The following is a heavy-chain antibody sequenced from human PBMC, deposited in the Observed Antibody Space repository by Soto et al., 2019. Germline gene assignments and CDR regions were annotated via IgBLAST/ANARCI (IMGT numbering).Heavy chain of an antibody. CDR1: GGTFSSYA. CDR2: IITIFGTA. D-gene: IGHD3-3*01. CDR3: ARELGGLEWLSTFYDYYGMDV. Sequence: SVKVSCKASGGTFSSYAISWVRQAPGQGLEWMGGIITIFGTANYAQKFQGRVTITADKSTSTAYMELSSLRSEDTAVYYCARELGGLEWLSTFYDYYGMDVWGQGTTVTVSS. J-gene: IGHJ6*02. V-gene: IGHV1-69*06.